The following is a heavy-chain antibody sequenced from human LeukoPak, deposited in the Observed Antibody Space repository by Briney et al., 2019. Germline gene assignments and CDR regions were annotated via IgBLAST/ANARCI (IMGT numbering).Heavy chain of an antibody. CDR1: GGVFSTYS. CDR3: VRNNKYGWYFFEI. D-gene: IGHD1/OR15-1a*01. V-gene: IGHV1-69*19. CDR2: IVPTLKTP. J-gene: IGHJ4*02. Sequence: SVKVSCKTSGGVFSTYSTSWVRQAPGQGLAWMGGIVPTLKTPRYAQPFQGRLTITADESTGTASMELSSLRTEDTAVYFCVRNNKYGWYFFEIWGQGTVVTVSS.